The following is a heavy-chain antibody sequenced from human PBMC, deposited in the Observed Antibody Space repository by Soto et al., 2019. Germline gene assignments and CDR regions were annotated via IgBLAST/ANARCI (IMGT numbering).Heavy chain of an antibody. CDR2: IIPIFGTA. V-gene: IGHV1-69*01. D-gene: IGHD3-22*01. J-gene: IGHJ4*02. Sequence: QVQLVQSGAEVKKPGSSVKVSCKASGGTFSSYAISWVRQAPGQGLEWMGGIIPIFGTANYAQKFQGRVTITADESTSTAYMELSSLRSEDTAVYYCASLYYCDSSGPQGGRTRRYYFDYWGQGTLVTVSS. CDR3: ASLYYCDSSGPQGGRTRRYYFDY. CDR1: GGTFSSYA.